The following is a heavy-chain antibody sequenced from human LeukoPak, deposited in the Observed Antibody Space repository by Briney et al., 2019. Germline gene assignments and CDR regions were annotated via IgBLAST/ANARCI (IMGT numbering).Heavy chain of an antibody. CDR3: VLGDSSGWYGIF. CDR1: RFTFSGYG. Sequence: GGSLRLSCPPSRFTFSGYGMHWVRQAPANGLEWVAVISYDGSNKYYADSVKGRFTTSRDNSKNTLYLQMNSLRAEDTAVYYCVLGDSSGWYGIFWGQGTLGTVSS. J-gene: IGHJ4*02. D-gene: IGHD6-19*01. CDR2: ISYDGSNK. V-gene: IGHV3-30*03.